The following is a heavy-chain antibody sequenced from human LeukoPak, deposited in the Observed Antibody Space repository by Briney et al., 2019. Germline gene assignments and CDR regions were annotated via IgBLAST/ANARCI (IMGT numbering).Heavy chain of an antibody. CDR2: IIPILGIA. J-gene: IGHJ6*03. CDR3: ARDNRMAAAGSNYYYYYMDV. D-gene: IGHD6-13*01. CDR1: GGTFSSYG. Sequence: SVKVSCKASGGTFSSYGISWVRQAPGQGLEWMGRIIPILGIANYAQKFQGRVTITADKSTSTAYMELSSLRSEDTAVYYCARDNRMAAAGSNYYYYYMDVWGKGTTVTVSS. V-gene: IGHV1-69*04.